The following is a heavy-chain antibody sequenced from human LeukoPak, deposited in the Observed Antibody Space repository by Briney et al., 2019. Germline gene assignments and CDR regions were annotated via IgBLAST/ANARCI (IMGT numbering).Heavy chain of an antibody. V-gene: IGHV3-30*02. D-gene: IGHD3-10*01. Sequence: QPGGSLRLSCAASGFTFSSYGMHWVRQAPGKGLEWVAFIRYDGSNKYYADSVKGRFTISRDNSKNTLYLQMNSLRAEDTAVYYCAKERMVRGGNPLYYYYYMDVWGKGTTVTISS. CDR3: AKERMVRGGNPLYYYYYMDV. J-gene: IGHJ6*03. CDR2: IRYDGSNK. CDR1: GFTFSSYG.